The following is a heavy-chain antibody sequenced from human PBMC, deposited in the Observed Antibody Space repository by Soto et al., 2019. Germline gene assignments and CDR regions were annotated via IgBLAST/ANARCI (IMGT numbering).Heavy chain of an antibody. D-gene: IGHD6-19*01. CDR1: GGSISNYY. CDR2: IYYSGST. CDR3: AHIAVAAYWYFDL. Sequence: QVQLQESGPGLVKPSETLSLTCTVSGGSISNYYWSWIRQPPGKGLEWIGYIYYSGSTNYNPSLKSRVTISVDTSKNHFSLKLSSVTAADTAVYCCAHIAVAAYWYFDLWGRGTLVTVSS. J-gene: IGHJ2*01. V-gene: IGHV4-59*01.